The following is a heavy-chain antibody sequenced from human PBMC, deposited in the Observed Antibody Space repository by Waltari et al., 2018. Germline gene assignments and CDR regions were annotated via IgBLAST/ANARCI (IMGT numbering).Heavy chain of an antibody. D-gene: IGHD6-19*01. Sequence: EVQLLEXGGXXVQPXGSLRLXCAASGFTFXHYAMSWVRQTPGKGLEWVSAITGGGGSTXYADSVKGRFXISRDNSKNTLYLQMNSXRAEDSALXYXAKXKYEVAVDILDXWGQGTLVTVSS. CDR2: ITGGGGST. CDR1: GFTFXHYA. J-gene: IGHJ4*02. V-gene: IGHV3-23*01. CDR3: AKXKYEVAVDILDX.